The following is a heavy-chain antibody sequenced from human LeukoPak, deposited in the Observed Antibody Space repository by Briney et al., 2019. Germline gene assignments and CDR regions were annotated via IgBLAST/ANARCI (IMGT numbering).Heavy chain of an antibody. Sequence: GASVKVSCKASGYTFTGYYMHWVRQAPGQGLEWMGRINPNSGGTNYAQKFQGRVTMTRDTSISTAYMGLSRLRSDDTAVYYCARDEIQLWLPYYYYGMDVWGQGTTVTVSS. J-gene: IGHJ6*02. V-gene: IGHV1-2*06. D-gene: IGHD5-18*01. CDR2: INPNSGGT. CDR3: ARDEIQLWLPYYYYGMDV. CDR1: GYTFTGYY.